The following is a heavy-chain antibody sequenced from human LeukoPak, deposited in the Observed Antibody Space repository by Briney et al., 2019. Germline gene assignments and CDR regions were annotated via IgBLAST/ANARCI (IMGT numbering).Heavy chain of an antibody. CDR2: IKQDGSEK. J-gene: IGHJ6*03. D-gene: IGHD3-3*01. CDR3: ATFGVVPRIYYYYMDV. V-gene: IGHV3-7*01. CDR1: GFTFSSYW. Sequence: GGSLRLSCAASGFTFSSYWMSWVRQAPGKGLEWVANIKQDGSEKYYVDSVKGRFTISRDNAKNSLYLQMNSLRAEDTAVYYCATFGVVPRIYYYYMDVWGKGTTVTVSS.